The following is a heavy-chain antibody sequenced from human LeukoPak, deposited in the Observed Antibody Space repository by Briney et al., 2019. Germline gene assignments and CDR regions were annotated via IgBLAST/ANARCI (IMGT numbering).Heavy chain of an antibody. V-gene: IGHV4-4*02. CDR2: IYHSGST. D-gene: IGHD3-22*01. Sequence: SGTLSLTCAVSGGSISSSNWWSWVRQPPGKGLEWIGEIYHSGSTIYNPSLKSRVTISVDKSKNQFSLKLSSVTAADTAVYYCARASRYYDSSGYYSKSIDYWGQGTLVTVSS. CDR3: ARASRYYDSSGYYSKSIDY. J-gene: IGHJ4*02. CDR1: GGSISSSNW.